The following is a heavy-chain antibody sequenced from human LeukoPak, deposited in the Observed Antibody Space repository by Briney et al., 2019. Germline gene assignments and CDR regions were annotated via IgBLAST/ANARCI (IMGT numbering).Heavy chain of an antibody. J-gene: IGHJ5*02. V-gene: IGHV4-59*01. D-gene: IGHD3-22*01. CDR2: IYYSGST. CDR1: GGSISSYY. CDR3: ARGMISPRDNWFDP. Sequence: SETLSLTCTVSGGSISSYYWSWIRQPPGKGLEWIGYIYYSGSTNYNPPLKSRVTISVDTSKNQFSLKLSSVTAADTAVYYCARGMISPRDNWFDPWGQGTLVTVSS.